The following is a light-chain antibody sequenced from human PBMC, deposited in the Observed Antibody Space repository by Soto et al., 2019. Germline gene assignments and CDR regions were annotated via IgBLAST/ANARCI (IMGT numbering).Light chain of an antibody. CDR2: AAS. Sequence: EIVMTQSPVTLSVSPGERATLSCRASQSVNSNLAWYQQKPGQAPGLLIYAASTGATGIPARFSGSGSGSDFTLTISSLQSEDFAVYYCQQYNSWPLTFGPGTKVDIK. V-gene: IGKV3-15*01. J-gene: IGKJ3*01. CDR1: QSVNSN. CDR3: QQYNSWPLT.